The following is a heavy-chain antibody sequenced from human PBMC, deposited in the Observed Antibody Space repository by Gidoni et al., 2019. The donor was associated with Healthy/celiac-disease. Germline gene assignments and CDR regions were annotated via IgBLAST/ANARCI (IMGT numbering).Heavy chain of an antibody. CDR3: VKDGVLLWFGEPHY. J-gene: IGHJ4*02. V-gene: IGHV3-64D*06. Sequence: EVQLVESGGGLVQPGGSLRLSCSASGFTFSSYALHWVRQATGKGLEYVSAISRNGGSTYYADSVKGRFTISRDNSKNTLYLQMSSLRAEDTAVYYCVKDGVLLWFGEPHYWGQGTLVTVSS. CDR1: GFTFSSYA. CDR2: ISRNGGST. D-gene: IGHD3-10*01.